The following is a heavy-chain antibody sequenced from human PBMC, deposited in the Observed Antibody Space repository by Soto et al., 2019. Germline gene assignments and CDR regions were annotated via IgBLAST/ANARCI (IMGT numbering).Heavy chain of an antibody. CDR3: ARSQPDYSYAFDY. Sequence: GGSLSLSCAASGFTFSSYAMSWVRQAPGKGLDWVSAISIGGGATYYADSVKGRFTISRDNSKNTLYLQMGSLRAEDVAVYYCARSQPDYSYAFDYWGQGTLVTVS. CDR2: ISIGGGAT. CDR1: GFTFSSYA. J-gene: IGHJ4*02. D-gene: IGHD4-4*01. V-gene: IGHV3-23*01.